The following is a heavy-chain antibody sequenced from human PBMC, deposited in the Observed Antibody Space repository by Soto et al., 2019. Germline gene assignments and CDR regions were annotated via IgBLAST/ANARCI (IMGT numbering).Heavy chain of an antibody. V-gene: IGHV1-3*01. CDR1: GNTVPNYA. CDR2: INGGNGNT. Sequence: GASVKVSCKASGNTVPNYAIHWVRQAPGQRLEWMGWINGGNGNTYYSEHFQGRVTFTRDTSAGTVYMQLSSLTSEDTAVYYCARDRLYCSGGSCYSTNWFDPWGQGTLVTVSS. J-gene: IGHJ5*02. CDR3: ARDRLYCSGGSCYSTNWFDP. D-gene: IGHD2-15*01.